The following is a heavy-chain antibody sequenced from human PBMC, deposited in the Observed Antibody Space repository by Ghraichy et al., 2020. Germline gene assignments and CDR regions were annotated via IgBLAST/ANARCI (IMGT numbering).Heavy chain of an antibody. D-gene: IGHD3-3*01. J-gene: IGHJ6*02. Sequence: GGSLRLSCAASGFTVSSNYMSWVRQAPGKGLEWVSVIYSGGSTYYADSVKGRFTISRDNSKNTLYLQMNSLRAEDTAVYYCARESITIFGASDVWGQGTTVTVSS. CDR1: GFTVSSNY. V-gene: IGHV3-66*01. CDR2: IYSGGST. CDR3: ARESITIFGASDV.